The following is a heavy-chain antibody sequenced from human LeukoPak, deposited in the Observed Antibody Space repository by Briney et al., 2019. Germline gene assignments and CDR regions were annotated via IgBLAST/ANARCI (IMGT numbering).Heavy chain of an antibody. J-gene: IGHJ5*01. CDR1: GGSISSYY. CDR2: IYYSGST. V-gene: IGHV4-59*12. Sequence: SETLSLTCTVSGGSISSYYWSWIRQPPGKGLEWIGYIYYSGSTYYNPSLKSRVTISVDTSKNQFSLKLSSVTAADTAVYYCVSPKTNGWFDSWGQGSLVTVSS. D-gene: IGHD2-8*01. CDR3: VSPKTNGWFDS.